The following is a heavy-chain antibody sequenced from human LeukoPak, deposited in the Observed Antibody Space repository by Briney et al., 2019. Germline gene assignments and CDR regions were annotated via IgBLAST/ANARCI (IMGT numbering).Heavy chain of an antibody. CDR2: IIPILGIA. CDR1: GGTFSSYA. V-gene: IGHV1-69*04. D-gene: IGHD2-2*01. Sequence: SVKVSCKASGGTFSSYAISWVRQAPGQGLEWMGRIIPILGIANYAEKFQGRVTITADKSTSTAYMELSSLRSEDTAVYYCAESSSAEQGDAFDIWGQGTMVTVSS. CDR3: AESSSAEQGDAFDI. J-gene: IGHJ3*02.